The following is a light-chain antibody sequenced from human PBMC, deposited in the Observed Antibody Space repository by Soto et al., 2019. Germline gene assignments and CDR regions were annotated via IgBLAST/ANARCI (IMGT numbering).Light chain of an antibody. Sequence: QSVLTQPPSASGTPGQTIAISCSGGSSNIGSHTVNWYQQLPGTAPRLLIYSNTQRPSGVPDRLSGSKSGTSASLAISGLQSEYEGDYYCAAWDASLNSVVFGGGTKLTVL. CDR3: AAWDASLNSVV. J-gene: IGLJ2*01. CDR2: SNT. V-gene: IGLV1-44*01. CDR1: SSNIGSHT.